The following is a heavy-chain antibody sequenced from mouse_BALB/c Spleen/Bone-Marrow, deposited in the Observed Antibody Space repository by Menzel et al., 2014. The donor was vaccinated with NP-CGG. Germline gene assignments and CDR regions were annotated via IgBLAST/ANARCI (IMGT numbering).Heavy chain of an antibody. Sequence: DVQLQESGAEHVKPGASVKLSCTASGFNIKDTYMHWVKQRPEQGLEWIGRIDPANGNTKYDPKFQGKATITADTSSNTAYLQLSSLTSEDTAVYYCARYYYGSSLFDYWGQGTTLTVSS. CDR3: ARYYYGSSLFDY. CDR2: IDPANGNT. J-gene: IGHJ2*01. V-gene: IGHV14-3*02. CDR1: GFNIKDTY. D-gene: IGHD1-1*01.